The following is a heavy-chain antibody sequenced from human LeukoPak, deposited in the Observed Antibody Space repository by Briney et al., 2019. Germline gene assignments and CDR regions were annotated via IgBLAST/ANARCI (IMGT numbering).Heavy chain of an antibody. V-gene: IGHV3-23*01. CDR1: GFTFSSYA. CDR3: ANGNEAGRLFYYYYGMDV. D-gene: IGHD1-1*01. J-gene: IGHJ6*02. CDR2: ISGSGGTT. Sequence: GGSLRLSCAASGFTFSSYAMSWIRQAPGKGLEWVSAISGSGGTTYYADSVKGRFTISRDNSKNTLYLQMNSLRAEDTAVYYCANGNEAGRLFYYYYGMDVWGQGTTVTVSS.